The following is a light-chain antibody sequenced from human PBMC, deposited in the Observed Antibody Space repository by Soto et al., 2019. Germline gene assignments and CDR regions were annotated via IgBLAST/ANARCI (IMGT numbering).Light chain of an antibody. Sequence: DIVLTQSPLSLSVTPGESASISCRSTQSLLHRNGYNYLDWYVQKPGQPPQLVIFLGSRRPSGVPDSFSCSGSCTDFTLKISTVEAEDGGVYYCIQPLQTPITIGPGTKVDIK. CDR1: QSLLHRNGYNY. J-gene: IGKJ3*01. CDR2: LGS. V-gene: IGKV2-28*01. CDR3: IQPLQTPIT.